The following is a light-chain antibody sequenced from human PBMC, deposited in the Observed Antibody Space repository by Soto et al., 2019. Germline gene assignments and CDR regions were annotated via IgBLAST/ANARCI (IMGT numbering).Light chain of an antibody. V-gene: IGKV3-20*01. CDR1: QSVSSSY. CDR3: QQFGSLPYT. J-gene: IGKJ2*01. CDR2: GAS. Sequence: EIVLTQSPATLSLSPGESATLSCTASQSVSSSYFAWYQQKPGQAPRLLIYGASSRATGIPDRFSNSGSGTDFTLTINRLQPEEFAVYYCQQFGSLPYTFGQGTKLQI.